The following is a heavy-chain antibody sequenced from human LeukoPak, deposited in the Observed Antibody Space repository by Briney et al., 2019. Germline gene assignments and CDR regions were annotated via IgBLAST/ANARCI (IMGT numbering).Heavy chain of an antibody. CDR1: GFTFRSYG. CDR3: AKERLRFLEWLFDY. CDR2: ISYDGSNK. D-gene: IGHD3-3*01. V-gene: IGHV3-30*18. J-gene: IGHJ4*02. Sequence: GGSLRLSCAASGFTFRSYGMHWVRQAPGKGLDWVAVISYDGSNKYYADSVKGRFTISRDNSKNTLYLQMNSLRAEDTAVYYCAKERLRFLEWLFDYWGQGTLVTVSS.